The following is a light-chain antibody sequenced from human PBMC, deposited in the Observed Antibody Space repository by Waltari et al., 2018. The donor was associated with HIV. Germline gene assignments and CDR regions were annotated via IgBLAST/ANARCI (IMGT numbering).Light chain of an antibody. CDR1: QAVNNDY. CDR2: RSS. CDR3: HQYGDSSLMT. J-gene: IGKJ3*01. Sequence: ILLMQSPDSLSWSPGETATLSCRARQAVNNDYLAWYQQRPGQAPRLLMYRSSTRAAAIPDRFSGGVSSTDFTLSISSLEPDDFAVYYCHQYGDSSLMTFGPGTTVDL. V-gene: IGKV3-20*01.